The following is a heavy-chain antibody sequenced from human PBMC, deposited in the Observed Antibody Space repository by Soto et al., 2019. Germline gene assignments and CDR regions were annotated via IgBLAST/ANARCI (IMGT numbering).Heavy chain of an antibody. D-gene: IGHD2-15*01. CDR3: ARDPGYCSCGICYRYMDV. CDR1: GFIVNNNY. CDR2: IHSGNSA. J-gene: IGHJ6*03. Sequence: EMQLVESGGGLVNPGGSLRLSCAASGFIVNNNYMNWVRQAPGKGLAWVSVIHSGNSASYADSVMGRFTISRHNSKNMVYLQMNSRRADDTAVYYCARDPGYCSCGICYRYMDVWGKGTTVTVSS. V-gene: IGHV3-53*04.